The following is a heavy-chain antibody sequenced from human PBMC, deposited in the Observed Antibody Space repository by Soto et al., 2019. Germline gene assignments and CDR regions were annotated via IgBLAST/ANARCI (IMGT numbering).Heavy chain of an antibody. V-gene: IGHV1-2*04. CDR1: GGTFSSYS. CDR2: INPNSGGT. CDR3: ARVRGYSYGSGYYYYGMDV. Sequence: ASVKVSCKASGGTFSSYSISWVRQAPGQGLEWMGWINPNSGGTNYAQKFQGWVTMTRDTSISTAYMELSRLRSDDTAVYYCARVRGYSYGSGYYYYGMDVWGQGTTVTVSS. D-gene: IGHD5-18*01. J-gene: IGHJ6*02.